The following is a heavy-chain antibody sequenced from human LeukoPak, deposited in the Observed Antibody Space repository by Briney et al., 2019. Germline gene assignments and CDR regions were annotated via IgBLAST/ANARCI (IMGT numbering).Heavy chain of an antibody. Sequence: GGSLRPSCAASGFTVSSNYMSWVRQAPGKGLEWVSVIYSGGSTYYADSVKGRFTISRDNSKNTLYLQMNSLRAEDTAVYYCASGAMPDAFDIWGQGTMVTVSS. CDR3: ASGAMPDAFDI. D-gene: IGHD2-2*01. J-gene: IGHJ3*02. CDR1: GFTVSSNY. CDR2: IYSGGST. V-gene: IGHV3-53*01.